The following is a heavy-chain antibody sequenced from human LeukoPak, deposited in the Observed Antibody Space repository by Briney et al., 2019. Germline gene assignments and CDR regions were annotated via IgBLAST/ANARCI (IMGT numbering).Heavy chain of an antibody. CDR2: IIPIFGTA. D-gene: IGHD3-22*01. CDR1: GGTFSSYA. Sequence: SVKVSCKASGGTFSSYAISWVRQAPGQGLEWMGGIIPIFGTANYAQKFQGKVTITADESTSTAYMELSSLRSEDTAVYYCASYRYDSKPDFDYWGQGTLVTVSS. J-gene: IGHJ4*02. V-gene: IGHV1-69*13. CDR3: ASYRYDSKPDFDY.